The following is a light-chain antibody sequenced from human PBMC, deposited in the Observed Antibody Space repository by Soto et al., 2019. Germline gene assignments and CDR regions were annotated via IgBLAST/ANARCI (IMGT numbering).Light chain of an antibody. Sequence: DIQMTQSPSTLSGSVGDRVTITCRASQSISSWLAWYQQKPGKAPKLLIYKASSLESGVSSRFSGSGSGTEFTLTISSLHPDDFATYYCQHYNSYSEAFGQGTKVDIK. CDR1: QSISSW. CDR2: KAS. V-gene: IGKV1-5*03. J-gene: IGKJ1*01. CDR3: QHYNSYSEA.